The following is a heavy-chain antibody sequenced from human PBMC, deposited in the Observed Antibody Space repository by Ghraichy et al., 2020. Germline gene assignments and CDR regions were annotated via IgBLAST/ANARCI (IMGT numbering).Heavy chain of an antibody. J-gene: IGHJ5*02. CDR1: GDSINGYY. V-gene: IGHV4-4*07. CDR2: IYSSGET. Sequence: SETLSLTCSVSGDSINGYYWSWVRQPVGKGLQWIGRIYSSGETNYSPSLDSRLTMSIDTSKNQITLKLSSVTVADTATYFCARDRTTIAATWGQGVLVIVSS. CDR3: ARDRTTIAAT. D-gene: IGHD6-25*01.